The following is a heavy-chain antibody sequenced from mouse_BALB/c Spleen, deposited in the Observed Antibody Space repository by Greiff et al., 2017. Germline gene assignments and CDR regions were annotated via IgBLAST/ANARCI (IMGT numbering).Heavy chain of an antibody. CDR2: IYPGDGDT. J-gene: IGHJ1*01. Sequence: VMLVESGAELARPGASVKLSCKASGYTFTSYWMQWVKQRPGQGLEWIGAIYPGDGDTRYTQKFKGKATLTADKSSSTAYMQPSSLASEDSAVYYCARKEYGNPYWYFDVWGAGTTVTVSS. D-gene: IGHD2-10*02. V-gene: IGHV1-87*01. CDR3: ARKEYGNPYWYFDV. CDR1: GYTFTSYW.